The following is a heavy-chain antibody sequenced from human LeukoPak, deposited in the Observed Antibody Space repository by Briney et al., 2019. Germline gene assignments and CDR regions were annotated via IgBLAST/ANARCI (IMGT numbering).Heavy chain of an antibody. D-gene: IGHD6-13*01. CDR2: MNPNNGNT. J-gene: IGHJ6*02. CDR1: GYTFTSYD. V-gene: IGHV1-8*01. CDR3: ARLASSSWPLYYYYGMDV. Sequence: ASVKVSCKASGYTFTSYDINWVRQATGQGLEWMGWMNPNNGNTGYAQKFQGRVTMTRSTSTSTAYMELSSLRPEDTAVYYCARLASSSWPLYYYYGMDVWGQGTTVTVSS.